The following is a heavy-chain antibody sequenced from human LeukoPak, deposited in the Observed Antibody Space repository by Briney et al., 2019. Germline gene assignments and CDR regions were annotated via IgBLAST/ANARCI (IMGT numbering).Heavy chain of an antibody. CDR1: GGSISSHY. CDR2: IYYSGST. J-gene: IGHJ2*01. V-gene: IGHV4-59*11. CDR3: MDYWYFDL. D-gene: IGHD5-18*01. Sequence: PSETLSLTCTVSGGSISSHYWSWIRQPPGKGLEWIGYIYYSGSTNYNPSLKSRVTISVDTSKNQFSLKLSSVTAADTAVYTAMDYWYFDLWGRGTLVTVSS.